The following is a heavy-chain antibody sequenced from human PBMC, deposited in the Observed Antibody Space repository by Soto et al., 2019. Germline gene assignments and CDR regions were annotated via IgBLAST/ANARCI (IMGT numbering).Heavy chain of an antibody. V-gene: IGHV2-26*01. D-gene: IGHD3-3*01. Sequence: QVTLKESGPVLVKPTETLTLTCTVSGFSLSNARMGVSWIRQPPGKALEWLAHIFSNDEKSYSTSLKSRLPNSTHTPKIQVVLTMTNMDPVDTATYYCARTGDFWWFDPWGQGTLVTVSS. CDR2: IFSNDEK. CDR1: GFSLSNARMG. J-gene: IGHJ5*02. CDR3: ARTGDFWWFDP.